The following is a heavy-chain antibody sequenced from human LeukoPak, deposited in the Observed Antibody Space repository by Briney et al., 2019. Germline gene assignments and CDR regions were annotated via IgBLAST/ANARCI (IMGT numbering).Heavy chain of an antibody. V-gene: IGHV1-69*05. CDR3: ARDSPIVRGEYLGGYYYYHYMDV. Sequence: ASVKVSCKASGGTFSSYAISWVRQAPGQGLEWMGGIIPIFGTANYAQKFQGRVTITTDESTSTAYMELSSLRSEDTAVYYCARDSPIVRGEYLGGYYYYHYMDVWGKGTTVTVSS. D-gene: IGHD3-10*01. J-gene: IGHJ6*03. CDR2: IIPIFGTA. CDR1: GGTFSSYA.